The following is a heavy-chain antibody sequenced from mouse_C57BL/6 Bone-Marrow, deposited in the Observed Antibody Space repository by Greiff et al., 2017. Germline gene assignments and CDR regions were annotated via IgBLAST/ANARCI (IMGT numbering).Heavy chain of an antibody. Sequence: QVQLQQPGAELVKPGASVKLSCKASGYTFTSYWMHWVKPRPGQGLEWIGMIHPNSGSTNYNEKFKSKATLTVDKSSSTAYMQPSSLTSEDSAVYYCARRQLRPGAMDYWGQGTSVTVSS. D-gene: IGHD3-2*02. CDR3: ARRQLRPGAMDY. V-gene: IGHV1-64*01. CDR1: GYTFTSYW. CDR2: IHPNSGST. J-gene: IGHJ4*01.